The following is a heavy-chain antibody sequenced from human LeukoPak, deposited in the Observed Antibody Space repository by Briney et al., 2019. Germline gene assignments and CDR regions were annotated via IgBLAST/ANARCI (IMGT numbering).Heavy chain of an antibody. D-gene: IGHD1-1*01. V-gene: IGHV4-34*01. Sequence: SRVTISVDTSKNQFSLKLSSVTAADTAVYYCARGRQGTTGTTGSAFDIWGQGTMVTVSS. J-gene: IGHJ3*02. CDR3: ARGRQGTTGTTGSAFDI.